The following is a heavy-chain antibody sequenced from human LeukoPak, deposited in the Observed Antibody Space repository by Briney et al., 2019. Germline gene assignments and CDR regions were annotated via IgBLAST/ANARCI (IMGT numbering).Heavy chain of an antibody. D-gene: IGHD4-23*01. CDR1: GFTFSNYD. CDR3: ARDDYGGKLDI. J-gene: IGHJ3*02. V-gene: IGHV3-33*01. Sequence: GRSLRLSCAASGFTFSNYDMHWVRQAPGKGLEWVAVIWYDGSNKYYADSVKGRFTISRDNSKNTLYLQMNSLRAEDTAVYYCARDDYGGKLDIWGQGTVVTVSS. CDR2: IWYDGSNK.